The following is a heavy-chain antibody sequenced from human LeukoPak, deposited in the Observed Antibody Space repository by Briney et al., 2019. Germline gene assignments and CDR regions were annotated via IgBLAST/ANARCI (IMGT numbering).Heavy chain of an antibody. CDR2: INLDGSGK. D-gene: IGHD6-19*01. Sequence: PGGSLRLSCAASGFTFSAYWMTWVRQAPGKGLEWVANINLDGSGKYYVDSVKGRFTISRDNAENSLYLQMNSLRAEDTAVYYCARIRYSSGWYYYFDYWGQGTLVTVSS. CDR3: ARIRYSSGWYYYFDY. V-gene: IGHV3-7*01. J-gene: IGHJ4*02. CDR1: GFTFSAYW.